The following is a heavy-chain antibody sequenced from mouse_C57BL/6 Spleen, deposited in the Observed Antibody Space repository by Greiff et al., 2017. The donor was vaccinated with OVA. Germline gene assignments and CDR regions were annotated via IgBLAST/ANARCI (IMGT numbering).Heavy chain of an antibody. CDR3: ARRDYGSSEYYFDY. CDR1: GYTFTSYW. Sequence: QVQLKQPGAELVKPGASVKMSCKASGYTFTSYWITWVKQRPGQGLEWIGDIYPGSGSTNYNEKFKSKATLTVDTSSSTAYMQLSSLTSEDSAVYYCARRDYGSSEYYFDYWGQGTTLTVSS. CDR2: IYPGSGST. J-gene: IGHJ2*01. V-gene: IGHV1-55*01. D-gene: IGHD1-1*01.